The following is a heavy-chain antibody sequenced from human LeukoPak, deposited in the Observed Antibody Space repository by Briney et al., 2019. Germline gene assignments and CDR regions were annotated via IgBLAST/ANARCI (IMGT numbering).Heavy chain of an antibody. CDR2: IIPILGIA. V-gene: IGHV1-69*04. D-gene: IGHD3-22*01. CDR3: ARDGVYYYDSSGPDDAFDI. CDR1: GGTFSSYA. Sequence: ASVKVSCKAPGGTFSSYAISWVRQAPGQGLEWMGRIIPILGIANYAQKFQGRVTITADKSTSTAYMELSSLRSEDTAVYYCARDGVYYYDSSGPDDAFDIWGQGTMVTVSS. J-gene: IGHJ3*02.